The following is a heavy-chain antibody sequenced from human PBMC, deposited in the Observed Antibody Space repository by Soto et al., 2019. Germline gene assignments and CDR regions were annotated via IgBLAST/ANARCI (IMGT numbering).Heavy chain of an antibody. V-gene: IGHV3-23*01. CDR2: ISGSAGCT. CDR3: AKKERRAGYNLPFDY. Sequence: PGGSRRLSCEASGFSFDYFGMTWVRQAPGKGLEWVSDISGSAGCTYYADSVKGRFTVSRDNAKNTLYLQMNSLRAEDTAIYYCAKKERRAGYNLPFDYWGQGTLVTVPS. J-gene: IGHJ4*02. D-gene: IGHD5-12*01. CDR1: GFSFDYFG.